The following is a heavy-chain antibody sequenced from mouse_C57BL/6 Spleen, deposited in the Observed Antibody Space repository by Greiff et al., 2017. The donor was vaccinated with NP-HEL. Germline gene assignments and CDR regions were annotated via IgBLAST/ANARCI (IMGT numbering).Heavy chain of an antibody. Sequence: QVQLQQSGAELVKPGASVKLSCKASGYTFTSYWMHWVKQRPGQGLEWIGMIHPNSGSTNYNEKFKSKATLTVDKSSSTAYMQLSSLTSEDSAVYYCARPGPGSSYVGWFAYWGQGTLVTVSA. V-gene: IGHV1-64*01. CDR1: GYTFTSYW. D-gene: IGHD1-1*01. J-gene: IGHJ3*01. CDR3: ARPGPGSSYVGWFAY. CDR2: IHPNSGST.